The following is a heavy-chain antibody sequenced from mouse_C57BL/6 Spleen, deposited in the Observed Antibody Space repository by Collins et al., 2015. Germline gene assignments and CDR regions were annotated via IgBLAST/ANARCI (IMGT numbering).Heavy chain of an antibody. Sequence: QVQLQQSGPELVKPGASMKISCKASGYAFSSSWMNWVKQRPGQGLEWIGRIYPGDGDTNYNGKFKDKATLTADKSSSTAYMQLSSLTSVDSAVYFCARKGKDDYDGGFAYWGQGTLVTVSA. D-gene: IGHD2-4*01. J-gene: IGHJ3*01. CDR3: ARKGKDDYDGGFAY. V-gene: IGHV1-82*01. CDR1: GYAFSSSW. CDR2: IYPGDGDT.